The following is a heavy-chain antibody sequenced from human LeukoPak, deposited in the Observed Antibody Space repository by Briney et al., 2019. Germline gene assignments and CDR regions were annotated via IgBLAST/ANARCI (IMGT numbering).Heavy chain of an antibody. CDR1: GGSFSGYY. Sequence: SETLSLTCAVYGGSFSGYYWSWIRQPPGKGLEWIGEINHSGSTNYNPSLKSRVTISVDTSKNQFSLKLSSVTAADMAVYYCATRSSWKTFDYWGQGTLVTVSS. CDR3: ATRSSWKTFDY. CDR2: INHSGST. D-gene: IGHD6-13*01. J-gene: IGHJ4*02. V-gene: IGHV4-34*01.